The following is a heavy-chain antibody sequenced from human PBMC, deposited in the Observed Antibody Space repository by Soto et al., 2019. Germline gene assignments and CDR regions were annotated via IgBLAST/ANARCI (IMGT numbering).Heavy chain of an antibody. Sequence: EVQLVQSGAEVKKPGESLKISCKGSGYSFTSYWIGWVRQMPGKGLEWMGIIYPGDSDTRYSPSFQGQVTISADKSISTAYLQWSSLKASDTAMYYCARRRAPYYYDSSGYYPFDYWGQGTLVTVSS. J-gene: IGHJ4*02. CDR3: ARRRAPYYYDSSGYYPFDY. CDR1: GYSFTSYW. V-gene: IGHV5-51*01. CDR2: IYPGDSDT. D-gene: IGHD3-22*01.